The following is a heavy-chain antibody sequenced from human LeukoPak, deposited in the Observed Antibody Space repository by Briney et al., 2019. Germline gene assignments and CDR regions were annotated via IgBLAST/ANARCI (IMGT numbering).Heavy chain of an antibody. J-gene: IGHJ4*02. CDR1: GGSISGYY. D-gene: IGHD2-15*01. CDR2: VYYSGST. Sequence: PSETLSLTCTVSGGSISGYYWTWIRQPPGKGLEWMGYVYYSGSTSYNPSLNSRVTMSVDTSKNQFSLKLSSVTATDTAVYYCARYFCSGVMGSHFDYWGQGTLVTVSS. CDR3: ARYFCSGVMGSHFDY. V-gene: IGHV4-59*08.